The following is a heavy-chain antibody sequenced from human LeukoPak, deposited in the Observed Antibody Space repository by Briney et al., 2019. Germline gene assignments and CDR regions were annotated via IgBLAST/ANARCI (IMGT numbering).Heavy chain of an antibody. CDR3: ARVRGSYSFDY. Sequence: GGSLRLSCAASGFTFSYHWMTWVRQAPGKGLEWVANIKNDGAVKNYVDSVKGRFTISRDNAKNSLYLQVSSLRAEDTAVYYCARVRGSYSFDYWGQGTLVTVSS. CDR2: IKNDGAVK. J-gene: IGHJ4*02. V-gene: IGHV3-7*01. CDR1: GFTFSYHW. D-gene: IGHD1-26*01.